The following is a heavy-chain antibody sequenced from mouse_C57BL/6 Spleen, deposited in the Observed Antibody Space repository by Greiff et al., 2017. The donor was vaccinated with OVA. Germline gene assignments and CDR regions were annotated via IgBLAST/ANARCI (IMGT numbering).Heavy chain of an antibody. CDR1: GYTFTSYW. CDR2: IDPSDSYT. Sequence: QVQLQQPGAELVKPGASVKLSCKASGYTFTSYWMQWVKQRPGQGLEWIGEIDPSDSYTNYNQKFKGKATLTVDTSSSTAYMQLSSLTSEDSAVYYCARYYYGSSYDYYAMDYWGQGTSVTVSS. V-gene: IGHV1-50*01. D-gene: IGHD1-1*01. J-gene: IGHJ4*01. CDR3: ARYYYGSSYDYYAMDY.